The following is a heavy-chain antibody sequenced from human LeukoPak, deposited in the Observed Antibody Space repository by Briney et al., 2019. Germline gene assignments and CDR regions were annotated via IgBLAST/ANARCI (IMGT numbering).Heavy chain of an antibody. CDR1: GYTFTSYG. CDR2: ISAYNGNT. CDR3: ARQDSSGWYIDY. D-gene: IGHD6-19*01. J-gene: IGHJ4*02. V-gene: IGHV1-18*01. Sequence: ASVKVSCKASGYTFTSYGISWVRQAPGQGLEWMGWISAYNGNTDYAQKLQGRVTMTTDTSTSTAYMALRSLRSDDTAVYYCARQDSSGWYIDYWGQGTLVTVSS.